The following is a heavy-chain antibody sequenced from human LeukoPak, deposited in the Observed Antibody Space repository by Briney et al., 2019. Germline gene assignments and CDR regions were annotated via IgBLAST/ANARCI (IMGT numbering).Heavy chain of an antibody. J-gene: IGHJ4*02. D-gene: IGHD1-26*01. CDR2: ISYDGSNK. V-gene: IGHV3-30-3*01. Sequence: GGSLRLSCAASGFTFSSYAMHWVRQAPGKGLEWVAVISYDGSNKYYADSVKGRFTTSRDNAKNSLYLQMNSLRAEDTAVYYCARDKSSGYVGASSFDYWGQGTLVTVSS. CDR1: GFTFSSYA. CDR3: ARDKSSGYVGASSFDY.